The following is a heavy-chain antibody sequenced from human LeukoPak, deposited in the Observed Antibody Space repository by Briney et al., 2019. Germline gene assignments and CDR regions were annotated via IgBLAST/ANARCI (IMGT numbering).Heavy chain of an antibody. Sequence: SETLSLTCTVSGGSISSSSYYWGWIRQPPGKGLEWIGSIYYSGSTYYNPSLKSRVTISVDTSKNQFSLKLSSVTAADTAVYYCAAGDHQIGGATHYWGQGTLVTVSS. CDR1: GGSISSSSYY. D-gene: IGHD1-26*01. J-gene: IGHJ4*02. CDR3: AAGDHQIGGATHY. CDR2: IYYSGST. V-gene: IGHV4-39*01.